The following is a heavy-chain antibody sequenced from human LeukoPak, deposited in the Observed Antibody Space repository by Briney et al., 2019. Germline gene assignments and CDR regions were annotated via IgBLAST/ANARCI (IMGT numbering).Heavy chain of an antibody. D-gene: IGHD4-23*01. CDR3: AKGTTTLVVTKINY. J-gene: IGHJ4*02. CDR2: ISGSGGST. CDR1: GFTFSTYA. Sequence: GGSLRLSCAASGFTFSTYAMSWVRQAPGKGLEWVSVISGSGGSTYYADSVKGRFTISRDNSKNTLYLQMNSLRAEDTAVYYCAKGTTTLVVTKINYWGQGTLVTVSS. V-gene: IGHV3-23*01.